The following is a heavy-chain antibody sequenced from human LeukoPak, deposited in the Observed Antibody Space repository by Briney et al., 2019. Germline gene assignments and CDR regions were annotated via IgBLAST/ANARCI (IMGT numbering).Heavy chain of an antibody. CDR2: ISSSGSTI. V-gene: IGHV3-48*04. Sequence: GGSLRLSCAASGFTLSNYWMNWVRQAPGKGLEWVSYISSSGSTIYYADSVEGRFTISRDNAKNSLYLQMNSLRAEDTAVYYCAELGITMIGGVWGKGTTVTISS. CDR3: AELGITMIGGV. J-gene: IGHJ6*04. CDR1: GFTLSNYW. D-gene: IGHD3-10*02.